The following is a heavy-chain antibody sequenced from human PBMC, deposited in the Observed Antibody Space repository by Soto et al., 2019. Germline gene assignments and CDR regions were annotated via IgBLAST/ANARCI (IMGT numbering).Heavy chain of an antibody. V-gene: IGHV1-18*01. CDR3: ARVYVSGSYIAFDI. CDR1: GYTFTHYG. D-gene: IGHD3-10*01. J-gene: IGHJ3*02. Sequence: QVQLVQSGAEVKKPGASVKVSCKASGYTFTHYGISWVRQAPGQGLAWMGWISALNGNTKYVDHCQDRVTMTSDTSTNTSYWEVRSLRSDDTAMYYCARVYVSGSYIAFDILGQGTMVTVSS. CDR2: ISALNGNT.